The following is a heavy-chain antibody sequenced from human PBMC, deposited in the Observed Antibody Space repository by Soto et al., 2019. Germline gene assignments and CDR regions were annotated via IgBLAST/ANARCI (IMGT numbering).Heavy chain of an antibody. Sequence: PGGCLRLSCAVSGFIFSRYSMNWVRQAPGKGLEWVSSIGTSGSYIYDTDSVKGRFTISRDNTKDSLYLQMNSLRAEDTAIYYCARGSAFIGLDYWGQGTPVTVSS. CDR2: IGTSGSYI. CDR3: ARGSAFIGLDY. J-gene: IGHJ4*02. D-gene: IGHD1-26*01. V-gene: IGHV3-21*01. CDR1: GFIFSRYS.